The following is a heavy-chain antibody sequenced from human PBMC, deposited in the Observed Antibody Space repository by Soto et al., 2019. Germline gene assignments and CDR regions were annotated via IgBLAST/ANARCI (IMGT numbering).Heavy chain of an antibody. Sequence: EVQLLESGGGLVQPGGSLRLSCAAAGFTFSIYAMSWVRQAPGKGLEWVSAISGSGGSTYYADSVKGRFTISRDNSKNRVYLKMNRLRGEETVVYFCAKATPGRTTTLIPGHWGQGTLVTVSS. J-gene: IGHJ4*02. CDR3: AKATPGRTTTLIPGH. CDR1: GFTFSIYA. V-gene: IGHV3-23*01. D-gene: IGHD2-21*01. CDR2: ISGSGGST.